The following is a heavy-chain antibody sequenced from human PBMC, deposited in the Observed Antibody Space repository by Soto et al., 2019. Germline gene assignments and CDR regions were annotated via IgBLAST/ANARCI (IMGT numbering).Heavy chain of an antibody. J-gene: IGHJ6*02. V-gene: IGHV1-18*04. CDR1: GYTFTSYG. Sequence: QVQLVQSGAEVKKPGASVKVSCKASGYTFTSYGISWVRQAPGQGLEWMGWISAYNGNTNYAQKLQGRVTMTTDTSMSTAYMELRRLRSDDTAVYSWARGGYCSSTSCSSYYYYGMDVWGQGTTVTVSS. D-gene: IGHD2-2*01. CDR3: ARGGYCSSTSCSSYYYYGMDV. CDR2: ISAYNGNT.